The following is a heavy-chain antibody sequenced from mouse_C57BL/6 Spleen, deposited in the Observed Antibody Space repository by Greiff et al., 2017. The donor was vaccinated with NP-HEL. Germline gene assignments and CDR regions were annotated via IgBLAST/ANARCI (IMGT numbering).Heavy chain of an antibody. CDR3: ARSEFYYYGSFDY. CDR2: INPGSGGT. J-gene: IGHJ2*01. Sequence: QVQLQQSGAELVRPGTSVKVSCKASGYAFTNYLIEWVKQRPGQGLEWIGVINPGSGGTNYNEKFKGKATLTADKSSSTAYMQLSSLTSEDSAVYFCARSEFYYYGSFDYWGQGTTLTVSS. D-gene: IGHD1-1*01. V-gene: IGHV1-54*01. CDR1: GYAFTNYL.